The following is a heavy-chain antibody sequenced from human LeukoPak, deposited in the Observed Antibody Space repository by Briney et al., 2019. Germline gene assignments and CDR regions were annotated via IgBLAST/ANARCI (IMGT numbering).Heavy chain of an antibody. CDR3: ARAVYSSSWCGSDY. Sequence: PSETLSLTCAVYGGSFSGYYWSWIRQPPGKGLEWIGEINHSGSTNYNPSLKSRVTISVDTSKNQFSLKLSSVTAADTAVYYCARAVYSSSWCGSDYWGQGTLVTVSS. J-gene: IGHJ4*02. V-gene: IGHV4-34*01. CDR2: INHSGST. D-gene: IGHD6-13*01. CDR1: GGSFSGYY.